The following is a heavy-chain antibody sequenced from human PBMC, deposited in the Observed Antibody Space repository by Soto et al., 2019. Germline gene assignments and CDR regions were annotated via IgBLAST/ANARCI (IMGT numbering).Heavy chain of an antibody. CDR2: IKQDGSEK. CDR1: GFTFSSYW. V-gene: IGHV3-7*01. Sequence: SCAASGFTFSSYWMSWVRQAPGKGLEWVANIKQDGSEKYYVDSVKGRFTISRDNAKNSLYLQMNSLRAEDTAVYYCARDLHIVVVTAIPSVNDYWGQGTLVTVSS. CDR3: ARDLHIVVVTAIPSVNDY. D-gene: IGHD2-21*02. J-gene: IGHJ4*02.